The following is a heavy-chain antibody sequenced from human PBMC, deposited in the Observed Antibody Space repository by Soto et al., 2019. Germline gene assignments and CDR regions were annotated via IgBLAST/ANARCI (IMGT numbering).Heavy chain of an antibody. CDR1: GGTFSSYT. CDR3: ARLGSSSWYPFDY. Sequence: QVQLVQSGAEVKKPGSSVKVSCKASGGTFSSYTISWVRQAPGQGLEWMGRIIPILGIANYAQKFQGRVTITADKSTSTAYMELSSQRSEDTAVYYCARLGSSSWYPFDYWGQGTLVTVSS. V-gene: IGHV1-69*02. D-gene: IGHD6-13*01. J-gene: IGHJ4*02. CDR2: IIPILGIA.